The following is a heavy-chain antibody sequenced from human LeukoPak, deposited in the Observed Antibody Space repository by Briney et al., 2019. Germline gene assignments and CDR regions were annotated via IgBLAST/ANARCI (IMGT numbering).Heavy chain of an antibody. D-gene: IGHD2-15*01. CDR1: GGSISSSSYY. V-gene: IGHV4-39*01. Sequence: PSETLSLTCTVSGGSISSSSYYWGWIRQPPGKGLEWIGSIYYSGSTYYNPSLNSLATITVDTSKNQFSLKLSSVTAADTAVYYCARHLEAVVVVAAWGQGTMVTVSS. CDR2: IYYSGST. J-gene: IGHJ3*01. CDR3: ARHLEAVVVVAA.